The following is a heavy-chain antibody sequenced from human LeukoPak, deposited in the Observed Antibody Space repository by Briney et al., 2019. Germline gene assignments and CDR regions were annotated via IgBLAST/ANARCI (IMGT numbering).Heavy chain of an antibody. Sequence: GGSLRISCAASGLTFSGYWVHWVRQAPGTGVLWVSRINSDGSSISYADSVKGRFTISRDNSKNTLYLQMNSLRAEDTAVYYCATRRDYFDYWGQGTLVTVSS. J-gene: IGHJ4*02. CDR1: GLTFSGYW. CDR3: ATRRDYFDY. V-gene: IGHV3-74*01. CDR2: INSDGSSI.